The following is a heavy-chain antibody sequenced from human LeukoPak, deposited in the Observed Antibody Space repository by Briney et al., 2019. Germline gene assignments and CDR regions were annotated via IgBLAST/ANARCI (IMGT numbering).Heavy chain of an antibody. D-gene: IGHD2-2*01. CDR1: GGSISSYY. J-gene: IGHJ5*02. Sequence: SETLSLTCTVSGGSISSYYWSWIRQPAGKGLEWIGRIYPSVSTNYNPSLKSRVTMSVDTSKNQFSLKLSSVTAADTAVYYCARESVGYCSSMSCYGWFDPWGQGTLVTVSS. CDR2: IYPSVST. CDR3: ARESVGYCSSMSCYGWFDP. V-gene: IGHV4-4*07.